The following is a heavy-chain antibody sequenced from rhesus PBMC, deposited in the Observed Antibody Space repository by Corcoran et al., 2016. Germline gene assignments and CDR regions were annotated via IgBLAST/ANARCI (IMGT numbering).Heavy chain of an antibody. Sequence: QVQLQQWGEGLVKPSETLSLTCAVYGGSVSGYWWGWIRQPPGKGLEWIGRIRSGGRTNSDPTRKSRGTISIDTYKNQCSLKLSSVTAADTAVYYCARQGVAGTIAAFDFWGQGLRVTVSS. D-gene: IGHD1-1-1*01. CDR1: GGSVSGYW. V-gene: IGHV4-160*01. CDR2: IRSGGRT. J-gene: IGHJ3*01. CDR3: ARQGVAGTIAAFDF.